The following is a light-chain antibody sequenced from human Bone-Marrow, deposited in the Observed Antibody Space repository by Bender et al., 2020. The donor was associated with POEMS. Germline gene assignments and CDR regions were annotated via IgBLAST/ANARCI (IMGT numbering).Light chain of an antibody. J-gene: IGLJ2*01. CDR3: QAWDTYSVI. V-gene: IGLV3-1*01. Sequence: SYEVTQPPSVSVSPGQTVSITCSGDDLGDKYVAWYQQKPGQSPVLVIYQDTKRPSGIPERFSGSNSGNTATLTISGTQAMDEADYYCQAWDTYSVIFGGGTKFTVL. CDR1: DLGDKY. CDR2: QDT.